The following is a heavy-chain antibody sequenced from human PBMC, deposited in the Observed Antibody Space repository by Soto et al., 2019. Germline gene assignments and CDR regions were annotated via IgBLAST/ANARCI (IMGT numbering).Heavy chain of an antibody. CDR2: IYWDDDK. CDR1: GFSLTTSGVG. V-gene: IGHV2-5*02. Sequence: QITLKESGPTLVKPTQTLTLTCTFSGFSLTTSGVGVGWIRQPPGKALEWLALIYWDDDKRYSPSLKSRLTITKDTSKNQVVLPLTNMDPVDTATYYCAHRWGSSRFNYWGQGTLVTVSS. J-gene: IGHJ4*02. CDR3: AHRWGSSRFNY. D-gene: IGHD6-6*01.